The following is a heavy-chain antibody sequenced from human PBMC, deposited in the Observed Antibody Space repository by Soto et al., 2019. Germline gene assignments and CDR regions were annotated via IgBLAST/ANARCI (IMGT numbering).Heavy chain of an antibody. CDR1: GFTFSSYS. V-gene: IGHV3-48*01. D-gene: IGHD5-12*01. CDR3: ASFNVEMATIDAFDI. J-gene: IGHJ3*02. CDR2: ISRTSSTI. Sequence: SLRLSCAASGFTFSSYSMNWVRQAPGKGLEWVSYISRTSSTIYYADSVKGRFTISRDNAKNSLYLQMNSLRAEDTAVYYCASFNVEMATIDAFDIWGQGTMVTVSS.